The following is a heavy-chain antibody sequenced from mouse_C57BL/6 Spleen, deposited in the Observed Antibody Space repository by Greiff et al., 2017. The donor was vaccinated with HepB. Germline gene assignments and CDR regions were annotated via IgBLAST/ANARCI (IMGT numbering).Heavy chain of an antibody. CDR1: GYTFTSYT. CDR3: ARCAYGNYEYFDV. J-gene: IGHJ1*03. Sequence: VQLQQSGAELARPGASVKMSCKASGYTFTSYTMHWVKQRPGQGLEWIGYINPSSGYTKYNQKFKDKATLTADKSSSTACMQLSSLTSEDSAVYYCARCAYGNYEYFDVWGTGTTVTVSS. V-gene: IGHV1-4*01. CDR2: INPSSGYT. D-gene: IGHD2-1*01.